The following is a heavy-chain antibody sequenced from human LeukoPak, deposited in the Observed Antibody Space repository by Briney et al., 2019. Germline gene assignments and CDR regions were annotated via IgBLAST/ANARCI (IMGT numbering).Heavy chain of an antibody. J-gene: IGHJ4*02. CDR2: IKQDGSEK. CDR1: GFTFSSYW. D-gene: IGHD2-15*01. Sequence: GGSLRLSCAASGFTFSSYWMSWVRQAPGKGLEWVANIKQDGSEKYYVDSVKGRFTISRDNAKNSLYLQMNSLRAEDTAVYYCARGRYCSGGSCLSPLHYWGQGTLVTVSS. CDR3: ARGRYCSGGSCLSPLHY. V-gene: IGHV3-7*01.